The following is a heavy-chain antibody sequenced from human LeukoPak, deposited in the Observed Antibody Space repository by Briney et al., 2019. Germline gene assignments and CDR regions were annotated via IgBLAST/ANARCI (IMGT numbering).Heavy chain of an antibody. J-gene: IGHJ6*02. CDR1: GGSISSYY. CDR2: IYTSGST. V-gene: IGHV4-4*07. CDR3: ARELTVAAYYYGMDV. D-gene: IGHD6-25*01. Sequence: PSETLSLTCTVSGGSISSYYSSWIRQPAGKGLEWIGRIYTSGSTNYNPSLKSRVTMSVDTSKNQFSLKLSSVTAADTAVYYCARELTVAAYYYGMDVWGQGTTVTVSS.